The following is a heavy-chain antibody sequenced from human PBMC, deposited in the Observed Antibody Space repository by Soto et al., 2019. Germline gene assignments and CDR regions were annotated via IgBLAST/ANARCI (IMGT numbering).Heavy chain of an antibody. CDR3: ARALMTNDTATPGLRYPFVAGYGMDV. D-gene: IGHD5-18*01. CDR2: IYYSGST. J-gene: IGHJ6*04. V-gene: IGHV4-59*01. Sequence: SETLSLTCTVSGGSISSYYWSWIRQPPGKGLEWIGYIYYSGSTNYNPSLKSLVTISVDTSKNQFSLKLSSVTAADTAVSYCARALMTNDTATPGLRYPFVAGYGMDVWGEGTTVTVSS. CDR1: GGSISSYY.